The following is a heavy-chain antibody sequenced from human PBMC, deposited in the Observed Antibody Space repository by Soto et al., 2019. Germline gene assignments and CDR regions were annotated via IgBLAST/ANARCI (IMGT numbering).Heavy chain of an antibody. CDR3: ARDRGYCSGGSCYGDGMDV. D-gene: IGHD2-15*01. V-gene: IGHV6-1*01. CDR2: TYYRSKWYN. CDR1: GDSVSSNSAA. Sequence: SQTLSLTCAISGDSVSSNSAAWNWIRQSPSRGLEWLGRTYYRSKWYNDHAVSVKSRITINPDTSKNQFSLQLNSVTPEDTAVYYCARDRGYCSGGSCYGDGMDVWGQGTTVTVSS. J-gene: IGHJ6*02.